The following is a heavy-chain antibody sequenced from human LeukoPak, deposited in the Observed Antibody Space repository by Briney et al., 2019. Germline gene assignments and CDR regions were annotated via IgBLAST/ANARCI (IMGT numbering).Heavy chain of an antibody. Sequence: PSETLSLTCTVSGGSISTSNYYWGWIRQPPGKGLEWIGYIYYSGSTNYNPSLKSRVTISVDTSKNQFSLKLSSVTAADTAVYYCARGLKYSQANSGYDWLTYYYYYYMDVWGKGTTVTVSS. CDR2: IYYSGST. D-gene: IGHD5-12*01. V-gene: IGHV4-61*05. J-gene: IGHJ6*03. CDR1: GGSISTSNYY. CDR3: ARGLKYSQANSGYDWLTYYYYYYMDV.